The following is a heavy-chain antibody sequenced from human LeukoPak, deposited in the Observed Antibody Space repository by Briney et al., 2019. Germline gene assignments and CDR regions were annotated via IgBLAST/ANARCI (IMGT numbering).Heavy chain of an antibody. D-gene: IGHD1-26*01. J-gene: IGHJ4*02. V-gene: IGHV1-18*01. CDR2: ISAYNGNA. CDR3: ARDPLDYWATSSGSRRPAFDY. CDR1: GFTFTSYG. Sequence: GASVKVSCKASGFTFTSYGITWVRQAPGQGLEWMGWISAYNGNAQYAQNLRGRVTMTTDTSTNTAYMELRSLRSDDTAVYYCARDPLDYWATSSGSRRPAFDYWGQGTLVTVSS.